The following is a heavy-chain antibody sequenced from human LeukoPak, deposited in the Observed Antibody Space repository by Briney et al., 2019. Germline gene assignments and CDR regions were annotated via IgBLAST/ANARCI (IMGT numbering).Heavy chain of an antibody. D-gene: IGHD3-9*01. CDR3: AHNSDYDILTGYDY. J-gene: IGHJ4*02. V-gene: IGHV2-5*02. Sequence: SGPTLVKPTQTLTLTCTFSGFSLSTSGVGVGWIRQPPGKALEWLALIYWDDDKRYSPSLKSRLTITKDTSKNQVVLTMTNMDPVDTATYYCAHNSDYDILTGYDYWGQGTLVTVSS. CDR1: GFSLSTSGVG. CDR2: IYWDDDK.